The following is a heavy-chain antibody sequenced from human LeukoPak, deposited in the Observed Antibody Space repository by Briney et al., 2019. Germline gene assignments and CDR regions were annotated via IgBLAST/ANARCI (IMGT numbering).Heavy chain of an antibody. V-gene: IGHV4-39*01. Sequence: RTSETLSLTCTVSGGSISSSSYYWGWIRQPPGKGLEWIGSIYYSGSTYYNPSLMSRVTISVDTSKNQFSLKLSSVTAAVTAVYYCARHGTTIGYSSSLDSFDCWGQGTLVTVSS. CDR3: ARHGTTIGYSSSLDSFDC. J-gene: IGHJ4*02. D-gene: IGHD6-13*01. CDR2: IYYSGST. CDR1: GGSISSSSYY.